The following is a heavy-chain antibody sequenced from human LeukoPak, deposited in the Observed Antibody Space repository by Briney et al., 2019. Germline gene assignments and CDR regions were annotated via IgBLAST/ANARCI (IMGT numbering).Heavy chain of an antibody. CDR2: INWNGGST. V-gene: IGHV3-20*04. D-gene: IGHD6-19*01. CDR3: AKGEKKWLARQPNY. CDR1: RFIFSNYA. J-gene: IGHJ4*02. Sequence: PGGSLRLSCGASRFIFSNYAMTWVRQAPGKGLEWVSGINWNGGSTGYADSVKGRFTISRDNAKNSLYLQMNSLKTEDTALYYCAKGEKKWLARQPNYWGQGTLVTVSS.